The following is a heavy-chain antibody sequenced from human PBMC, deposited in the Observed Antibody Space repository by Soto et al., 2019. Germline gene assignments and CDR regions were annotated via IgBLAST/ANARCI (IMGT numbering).Heavy chain of an antibody. D-gene: IGHD3-3*01. CDR2: IDWDDDK. CDR1: GFSLSTSGMC. CDR3: ARRKRFLEWLPPYMDV. J-gene: IGHJ6*03. V-gene: IGHV2-70*11. Sequence: ESGPTLVNPTQTLTLTCTFSGFSLSTSGMCVSWIRQPPGKALEWLARIDWDDDKYYSTSLKTRLTISKDTSKNQVVLTMTNMDPVDTATYYCARRKRFLEWLPPYMDVWGKGTTVTVSS.